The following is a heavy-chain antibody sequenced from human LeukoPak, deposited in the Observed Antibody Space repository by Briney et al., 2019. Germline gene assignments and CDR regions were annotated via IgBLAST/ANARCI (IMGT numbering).Heavy chain of an antibody. V-gene: IGHV1-24*01. J-gene: IGHJ5*02. CDR1: GYTLTELS. CDR3: ATRTEGMSWFDP. CDR2: FDVEDGET. Sequence: ASVTVSCKVSGYTLTELSLHWVGQARGKGGEGMGGFDVEDGETIYAQKFQGRATMTEDTSTDTAYMELSSLRSENTAVYYCATRTEGMSWFDPWGQGTLVTVSS. D-gene: IGHD3-10*01.